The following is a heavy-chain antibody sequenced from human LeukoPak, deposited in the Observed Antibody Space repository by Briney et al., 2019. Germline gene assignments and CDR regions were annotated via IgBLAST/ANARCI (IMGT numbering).Heavy chain of an antibody. J-gene: IGHJ4*02. D-gene: IGHD1-26*01. CDR1: GFIFSDHY. Sequence: PXGXLRLSCAASGFIFSDHYIEWVRQAPGKGLEWVGRIRNKANSYTTEYAASVKGRFTISRDESRNSLYLQMNSLKTEDTAVYYCVRGGGSYAYWGQGTLXTVSS. CDR3: VRGGGSYAY. CDR2: IRNKANSYTT. V-gene: IGHV3-72*01.